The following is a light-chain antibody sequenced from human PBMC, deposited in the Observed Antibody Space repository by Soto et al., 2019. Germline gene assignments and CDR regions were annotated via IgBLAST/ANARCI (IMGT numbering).Light chain of an antibody. Sequence: IVMTQSXATLSVSAREXXXXXXXLSQSVSSNLAWKQQQXGHAPRLLIYGAYXRVNGIADRFSGSGSATDFTLSISRLETEDFAVYYCQKYDTSPRTFGEGTKVDIK. CDR3: QKYDTSPRT. V-gene: IGKV3D-15*01. CDR2: GAY. CDR1: QSVSSN. J-gene: IGKJ1*01.